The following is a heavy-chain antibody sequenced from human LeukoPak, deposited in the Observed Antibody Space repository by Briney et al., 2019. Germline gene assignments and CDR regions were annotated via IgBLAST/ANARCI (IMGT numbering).Heavy chain of an antibody. J-gene: IGHJ4*02. Sequence: GGSLRLSCAASGFTFSSYGMHWVRQAPGKGLEWVAFIWYDGSNKYYADSVKGRFTISRDNSKNTLYLQMNSLRAEDTAVYYCAKDQWDWGQGTLVTVSS. CDR3: AKDQWD. D-gene: IGHD1-26*01. V-gene: IGHV3-30*02. CDR2: IWYDGSNK. CDR1: GFTFSSYG.